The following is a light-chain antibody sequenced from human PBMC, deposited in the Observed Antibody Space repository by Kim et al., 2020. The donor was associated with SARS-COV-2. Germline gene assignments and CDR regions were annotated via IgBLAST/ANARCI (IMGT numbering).Light chain of an antibody. CDR2: GKN. CDR3: NSRDSSGNHYV. J-gene: IGLJ1*01. CDR1: SLRSYY. V-gene: IGLV3-19*01. Sequence: ALGQTVRITCQGDSLRSYYASWYQQKPGQAPVLVIYGKNNRPSGIPDRFSGSSSGNTASLTITGAQAEDEADYYCNSRDSSGNHYVFGTGTKVPS.